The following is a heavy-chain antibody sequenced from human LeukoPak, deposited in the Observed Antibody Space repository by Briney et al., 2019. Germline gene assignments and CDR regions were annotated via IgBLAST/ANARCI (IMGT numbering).Heavy chain of an antibody. CDR3: AKAFQSSAIAAASRIFDP. CDR1: GFTFSSYA. V-gene: IGHV3-23*01. CDR2: ISGSGGST. D-gene: IGHD6-13*01. Sequence: PGGSLRPSCAASGFTFSSYAMSRVRQAPGKGLEWVSAISGSGGSTYYADSVKGRFTISRDNSKNTLYLQMNSLRAEDTAVYYCAKAFQSSAIAAASRIFDPWGQGTLVTVSS. J-gene: IGHJ5*02.